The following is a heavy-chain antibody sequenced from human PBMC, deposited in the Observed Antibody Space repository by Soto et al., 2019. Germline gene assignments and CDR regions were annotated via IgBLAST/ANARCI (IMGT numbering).Heavy chain of an antibody. V-gene: IGHV6-1*01. D-gene: IGHD3-3*01. Sequence: PSQTLSLTCAISGDSVSSNSAAWNWIRQSPSRGLEWLGRTYYRSKWYNDYAVSVKSRITINPDTSKNQFSLQLNSVTPEDTAVYYCARDYEEVAGGFYYYLMDGWGQGTSVTVSS. CDR2: TYYRSKWYN. CDR1: GDSVSSNSAA. CDR3: ARDYEEVAGGFYYYLMDG. J-gene: IGHJ6*02.